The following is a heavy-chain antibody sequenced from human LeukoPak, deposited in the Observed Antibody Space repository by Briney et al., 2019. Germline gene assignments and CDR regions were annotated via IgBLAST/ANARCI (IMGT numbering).Heavy chain of an antibody. CDR2: IYTSGST. Sequence: SETLSLTCTVSGGSIYSGSYYWSWIRQPAGKGLEWIGRIYTSGSTNYNPSLKSRVTISVDTSKNQFSLKLSSVTAADTAVYYCARVIALDDYDSSGYLDYWGQGTLVTVSS. D-gene: IGHD3-22*01. CDR1: GGSIYSGSYY. J-gene: IGHJ4*02. CDR3: ARVIALDDYDSSGYLDY. V-gene: IGHV4-61*02.